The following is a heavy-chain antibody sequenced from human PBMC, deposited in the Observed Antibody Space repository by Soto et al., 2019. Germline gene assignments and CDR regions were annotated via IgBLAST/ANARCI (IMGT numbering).Heavy chain of an antibody. Sequence: SESLALTCTPCDGSISGFYWSWLRQPPGKGLEWIAYILSSGATNYNPSLKSRVTLSVDTSKNQFSLKRTSLTAADSAVYYCARAPMVSTRSYFDQWGQGTPVAASS. CDR1: DGSISGFY. CDR3: ARAPMVSTRSYFDQ. D-gene: IGHD2-2*01. J-gene: IGHJ4*02. V-gene: IGHV4-59*01. CDR2: ILSSGAT.